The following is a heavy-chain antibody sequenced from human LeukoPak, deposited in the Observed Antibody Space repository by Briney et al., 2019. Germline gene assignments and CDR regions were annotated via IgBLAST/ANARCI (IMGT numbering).Heavy chain of an antibody. CDR3: ARAGITIFGVFDY. Sequence: ASVKVSCKASGYTFTSYYMHWVRQAPGQGLEWMGWINPNSGGTNYAQKFQGRVTMTRDTSISTAYMELSRLRSDDTAVYYCARAGITIFGVFDYWGQGTLVTVSS. CDR1: GYTFTSYY. V-gene: IGHV1-2*02. J-gene: IGHJ4*02. D-gene: IGHD3-3*01. CDR2: INPNSGGT.